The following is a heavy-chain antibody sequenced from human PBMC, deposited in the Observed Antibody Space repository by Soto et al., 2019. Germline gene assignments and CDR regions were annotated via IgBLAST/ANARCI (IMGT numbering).Heavy chain of an antibody. CDR2: INPSGLST. J-gene: IGHJ5*02. CDR1: GNTFNNYY. V-gene: IGHV1-46*02. Sequence: ASVKVSCKASGNTFNNYYIHWLRQAPGQGLEWIGVINPSGLSTSYAQKLQGRVTMTADTSTSTAYMELSSLRSEDTAVYYCATGYLAAAGLNTLFDGLVDPWGQGTLVTVSS. D-gene: IGHD6-13*01. CDR3: ATGYLAAAGLNTLFDGLVDP.